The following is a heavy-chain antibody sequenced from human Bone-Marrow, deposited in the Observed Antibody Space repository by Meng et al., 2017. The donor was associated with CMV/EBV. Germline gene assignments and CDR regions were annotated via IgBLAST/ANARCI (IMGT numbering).Heavy chain of an antibody. CDR1: GFTFSSYS. Sequence: GESLKISCAASGFTFSSYSMNWVRQAPGKGLEWVAVISYDGSNKYYADSVKGRFTISRDNSKNTLYLQMNSLRAEDTAVYYCARGTGLLWSTYGMDVWGQGTTVPVSS. CDR2: ISYDGSNK. J-gene: IGHJ6*02. V-gene: IGHV3-30*03. D-gene: IGHD3-10*01. CDR3: ARGTGLLWSTYGMDV.